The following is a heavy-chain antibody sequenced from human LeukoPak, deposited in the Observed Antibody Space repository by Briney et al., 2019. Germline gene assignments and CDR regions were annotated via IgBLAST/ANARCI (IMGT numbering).Heavy chain of an antibody. CDR1: GFTFSSYT. CDR3: ARVTWLSAAGTEGNFDY. CDR2: ITSSSSYI. V-gene: IGHV3-21*01. J-gene: IGHJ4*02. D-gene: IGHD6-13*01. Sequence: GGSLRLSCAASGFTFSSYTMNWVRQAPGKGLEWASSITSSSSYIYYADSVKGRFTNSRHNAKNSLYLQMDSLRAEDTAVYYCARVTWLSAAGTEGNFDYWGQGTLVTVSS.